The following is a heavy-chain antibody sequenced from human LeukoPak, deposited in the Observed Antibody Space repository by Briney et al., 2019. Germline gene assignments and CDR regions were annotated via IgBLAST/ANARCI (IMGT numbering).Heavy chain of an antibody. J-gene: IGHJ3*02. CDR3: ARLVPADAFDI. Sequence: PSETLSLTCAVYGGSFSGYYWSWIRQPPGKGLEWIGETNHSGSTNYNPSLKSRVTISVDTSKNQFSLKLSSVTAADTAVYYCARLVPADAFDIWGQGTMVTVSS. V-gene: IGHV4-34*01. CDR2: TNHSGST. CDR1: GGSFSGYY.